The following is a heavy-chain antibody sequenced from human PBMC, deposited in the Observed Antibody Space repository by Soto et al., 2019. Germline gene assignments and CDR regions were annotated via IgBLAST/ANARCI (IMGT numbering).Heavy chain of an antibody. D-gene: IGHD6-19*01. CDR3: ARDVIAVAGSADY. V-gene: IGHV3-53*01. CDR2: ISSDGGT. Sequence: PGGSLHLSCASSAFTVRSNYMSWVRQAPGKGLEWVSAISSDGGTYYTDSVKGRFTISRDNFKNTLYLQMNSLTAEDTAVYYCARDVIAVAGSADYWGQGTLVTVS. J-gene: IGHJ4*02. CDR1: AFTVRSNY.